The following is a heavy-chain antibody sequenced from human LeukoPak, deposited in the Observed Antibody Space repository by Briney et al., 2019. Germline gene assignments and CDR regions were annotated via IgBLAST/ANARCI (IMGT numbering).Heavy chain of an antibody. CDR1: GYIFSHYW. CDR2: IYPDDSDT. J-gene: IGHJ3*02. CDR3: ARRTTSDAFDI. D-gene: IGHD4-17*01. Sequence: GESLKISCKGSGYIFSHYWIVWVRQMPGKGLEWMGIIYPDDSDTRYSPPFQGQVTFSADKSITTAYLQWSSLEASDTAMYYCARRTTSDAFDIWGQGTIVTVSS. V-gene: IGHV5-51*01.